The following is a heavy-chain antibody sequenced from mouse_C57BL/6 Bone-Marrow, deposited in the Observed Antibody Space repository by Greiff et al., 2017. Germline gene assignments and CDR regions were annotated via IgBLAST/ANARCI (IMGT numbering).Heavy chain of an antibody. CDR2: ISGGGGNT. J-gene: IGHJ4*01. D-gene: IGHD2-5*01. CDR3: ARRYYSNYYDAMDY. Sequence: EVQLQESGGGLVKPGGSLKLSCAASGFTFSSYTMSWVRQTPGKRLEWVATISGGGGNTYYPDSVKGRVTISSDHAKNTLYLQMMSLRSEDTALYYCARRYYSNYYDAMDYWGQGTSVTVSS. V-gene: IGHV5-9*01. CDR1: GFTFSSYT.